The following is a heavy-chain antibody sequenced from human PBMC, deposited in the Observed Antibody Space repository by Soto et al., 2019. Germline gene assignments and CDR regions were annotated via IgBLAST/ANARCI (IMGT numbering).Heavy chain of an antibody. J-gene: IGHJ3*02. CDR3: ARGYDFVWGSYHSDALDI. D-gene: IGHD3-16*02. CDR2: LNAGNSNR. V-gene: IGHV1-3*01. CDR1: GYTFSKHA. Sequence: GPGKGSCKASGYTFSKHAIHWVCPAPRQRPEWLGWLNAGNSNREYSQKFQGRIIMTKDTSASTAYMELSSLISEDTAVYYCARGYDFVWGSYHSDALDIWGQGTMVTVSS.